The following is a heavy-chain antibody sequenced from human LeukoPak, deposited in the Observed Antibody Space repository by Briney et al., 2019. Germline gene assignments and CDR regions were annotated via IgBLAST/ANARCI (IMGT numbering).Heavy chain of an antibody. Sequence: GGSLRLSCAASGFTFNSYAMSWVRQAPGKGLEWVSAVTGSGSSTYYADSVKGRFTTSRDNSKNTLYLQMNSLRAGDTAVYYCATGIAVTGTGGWGQGTLVTVSS. CDR3: ATGIAVTGTGG. J-gene: IGHJ4*02. CDR2: VTGSGSST. CDR1: GFTFNSYA. V-gene: IGHV3-23*01. D-gene: IGHD6-19*01.